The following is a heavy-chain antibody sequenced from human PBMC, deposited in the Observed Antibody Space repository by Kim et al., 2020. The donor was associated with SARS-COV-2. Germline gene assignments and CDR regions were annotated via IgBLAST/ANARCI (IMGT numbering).Heavy chain of an antibody. V-gene: IGHV3-33*01. CDR2: TWYDGSNK. D-gene: IGHD2-2*01. CDR3: AREDIVVVPAIDY. Sequence: GGSLRLSCAASGFTFSSYGMHWVRQAPGKGLEWVAVTWYDGSNKYYADSVKGRFTISRDNSKNTLYLQMNSLRAEDTAVYYCAREDIVVVPAIDYWGQGTLVTVSS. J-gene: IGHJ4*02. CDR1: GFTFSSYG.